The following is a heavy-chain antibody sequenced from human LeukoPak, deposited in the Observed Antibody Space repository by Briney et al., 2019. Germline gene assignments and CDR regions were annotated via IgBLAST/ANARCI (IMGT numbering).Heavy chain of an antibody. J-gene: IGHJ5*02. Sequence: GGSLRLSCAASGFNFRSFDMHWVRQGTGTGLEWVAGIRSAGDTYYPDSVRGRFTISRENAKNTLYLQMKNLRAGDTAVYYCARGSLSTSWYQHERAPDNWFDPWGQGTLVTVSS. V-gene: IGHV3-13*01. CDR2: IRSAGDT. CDR3: ARGSLSTSWYQHERAPDNWFDP. D-gene: IGHD6-13*01. CDR1: GFNFRSFD.